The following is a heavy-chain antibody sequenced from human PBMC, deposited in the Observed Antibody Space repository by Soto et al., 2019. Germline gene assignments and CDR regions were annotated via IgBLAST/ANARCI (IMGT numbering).Heavy chain of an antibody. Sequence: QVQLQESGPGLVKPSQTLSLTCTVSGGSISSGGYYWSWIRQHPGKGLEWIGYIYYSGSTYYNPALKSRVTISVDTSKNQFSLKLSSVTAADTAVYYCARDRGGLASWFDPWGQGTLVTVSS. V-gene: IGHV4-31*03. CDR1: GGSISSGGYY. CDR2: IYYSGST. CDR3: ARDRGGLASWFDP. D-gene: IGHD3-10*01. J-gene: IGHJ5*02.